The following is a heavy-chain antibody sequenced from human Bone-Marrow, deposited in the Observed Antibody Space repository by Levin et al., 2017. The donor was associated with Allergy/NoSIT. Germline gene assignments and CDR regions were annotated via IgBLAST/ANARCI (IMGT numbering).Heavy chain of an antibody. CDR3: ARGPLLGVVVPAAMLGRKFDY. Sequence: SQTLSLTCAVYGGSFSGSYWSWIRQPPGKGLEWIGEINHSGSTNYNPSLKSRVTISVDTSKNQFSLKLSSVTAADTAVYYCARGPLLGVVVPAAMLGRKFDYWGQGTLVTVSS. D-gene: IGHD2-2*01. CDR1: GGSFSGSY. V-gene: IGHV4-34*01. CDR2: INHSGST. J-gene: IGHJ4*02.